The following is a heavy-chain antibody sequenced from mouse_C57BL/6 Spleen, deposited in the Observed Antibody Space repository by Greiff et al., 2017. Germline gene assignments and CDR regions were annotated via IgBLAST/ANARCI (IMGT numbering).Heavy chain of an antibody. Sequence: EVKLVESGGGLVKPGGSLKLSCAASGFTFSSYAMSWVRQTPEKRLAWVATISDGGSYTYYPDNVKGRFTISRDNAKNNLYLQMSHLKSEDTAVYYGARDLVTTVVATGFDYWGQGTTLTVSS. CDR2: ISDGGSYT. CDR3: ARDLVTTVVATGFDY. D-gene: IGHD1-1*01. V-gene: IGHV5-4*01. CDR1: GFTFSSYA. J-gene: IGHJ2*01.